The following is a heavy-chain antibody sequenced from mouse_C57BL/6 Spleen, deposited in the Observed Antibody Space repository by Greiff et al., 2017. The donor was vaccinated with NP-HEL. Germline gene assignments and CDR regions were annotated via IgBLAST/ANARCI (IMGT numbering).Heavy chain of an antibody. CDR3: AKEGNYGGAY. CDR2: IYPGDGDT. J-gene: IGHJ3*01. V-gene: IGHV1-82*01. D-gene: IGHD2-1*01. CDR1: GYAFSSSW. Sequence: VQLQQSGPELVKPGASVKISCKASGYAFSSSWMNWVKQRPGKGLEWIGRIYPGDGDTNYNGKFKGKATLTADKSSSTAYMQLSSLTSEDSAVYFCAKEGNYGGAYWGQGTLVTVSA.